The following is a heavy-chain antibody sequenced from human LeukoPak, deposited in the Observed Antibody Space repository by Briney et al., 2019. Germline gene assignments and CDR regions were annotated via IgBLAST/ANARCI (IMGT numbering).Heavy chain of an antibody. D-gene: IGHD4-17*01. Sequence: GGSLRLSCAASGFTFSDYYMSWIRQAPGKGLEWVSYISSSGSTIYYADSVKGRFTISRDNAKNSLYLQMNSLRAEDTAVYYCAREWADDYGDYYAFDIWGQGTMVTVSS. CDR1: GFTFSDYY. V-gene: IGHV3-11*04. CDR2: ISSSGSTI. CDR3: AREWADDYGDYYAFDI. J-gene: IGHJ3*02.